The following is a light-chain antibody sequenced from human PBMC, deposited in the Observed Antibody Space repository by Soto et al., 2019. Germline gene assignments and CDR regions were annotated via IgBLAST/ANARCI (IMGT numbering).Light chain of an antibody. J-gene: IGKJ2*01. CDR2: GAS. Sequence: EIVMTQSPPTLSVSPGERVTLSCRASQSVGSYLAWYQQSPGQAPRLLIYGASTRATGIPDRFSGSGSGTDFILTISSLQSEDFAVYYCQQYNKWPPVTFGQGTKLAIK. V-gene: IGKV3-15*01. CDR1: QSVGSY. CDR3: QQYNKWPPVT.